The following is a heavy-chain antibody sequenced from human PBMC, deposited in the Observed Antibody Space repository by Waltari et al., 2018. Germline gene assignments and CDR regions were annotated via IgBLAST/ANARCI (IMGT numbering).Heavy chain of an antibody. J-gene: IGHJ4*02. CDR2: IIPILGIA. CDR3: ARDLGGELDV. CDR1: GGTSSSYT. Sequence: QVQLVQSGAEVKKPGSSVTVSCKASGGTSSSYTISWVRQAPGQGLEWVGRIIPILGIANYAQKFQGRGTITADKSTSTAYMELSSLRSEDTAVYYCARDLGGELDVWGQGTLVTVSS. D-gene: IGHD1-26*01. V-gene: IGHV1-69*08.